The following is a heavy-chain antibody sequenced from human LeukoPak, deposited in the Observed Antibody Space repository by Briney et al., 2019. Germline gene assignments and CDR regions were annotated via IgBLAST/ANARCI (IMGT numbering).Heavy chain of an antibody. J-gene: IGHJ5*02. Sequence: SETLSPTCTVSGGSTSIVSSGWIRQPPGKGLEWIGYVYYTGSTSYNPSLKSRVTISRDTSKNQFSLKLSSVTAADTAVYYCTRRGGIRSSDWFDRGGQGTLVIVSS. D-gene: IGHD6-6*01. CDR2: VYYTGST. V-gene: IGHV4-59*08. CDR3: TRRGGIRSSDWFDR. CDR1: GGSTSIVS.